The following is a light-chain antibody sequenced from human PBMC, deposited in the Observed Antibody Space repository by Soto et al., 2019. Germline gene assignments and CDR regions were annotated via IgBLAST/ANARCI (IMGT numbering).Light chain of an antibody. J-gene: IGKJ5*01. Sequence: EIVLTQSPGTLSLSPGERATLSCSASQSVSTNYFAWYQQKPGRAPRLRIYGASSRVTGIPGRFSGSGSGTDFTLTISRLVPEDFAVYYCQQYGGSPSLTFGQGTRVEIK. CDR3: QQYGGSPSLT. CDR1: QSVSTNY. V-gene: IGKV3-20*01. CDR2: GAS.